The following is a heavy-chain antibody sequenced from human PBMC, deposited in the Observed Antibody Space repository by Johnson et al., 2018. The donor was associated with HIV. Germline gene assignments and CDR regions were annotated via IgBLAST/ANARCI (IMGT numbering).Heavy chain of an antibody. CDR1: GITVGTNY. V-gene: IGHV3-66*02. CDR2: IFSVGDV. D-gene: IGHD6-19*01. CDR3: GRDREGLRQWLARGFGAFNI. Sequence: VQLVESGGGLVQPGGSLSLSCAASGITVGTNYMSWVRQAPGKGLEWVSVIFSVGDVYYADSVKGRFTISRDNSKNTLYLQMNSLRVEDTAVYYCGRDREGLRQWLARGFGAFNIWGQGTMVTVSS. J-gene: IGHJ3*02.